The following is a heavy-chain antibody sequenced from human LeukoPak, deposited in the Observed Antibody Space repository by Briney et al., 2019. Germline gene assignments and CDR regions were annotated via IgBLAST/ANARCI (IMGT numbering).Heavy chain of an antibody. CDR1: GFTFSSYG. CDR3: ESKDIVVVPAGRDRYFDL. D-gene: IGHD2-2*01. V-gene: IGHV3-30*02. J-gene: IGHJ2*01. CDR2: IRYDGSNK. Sequence: SGGSLRLSCAASGFTFSSYGMHWVRQAPGKGLEWVAFIRYDGSNKYYADSVKGRFTISRDNSKNTLYLQMNSLRAEDTAVYYCESKDIVVVPAGRDRYFDLWGRGTPVTVSS.